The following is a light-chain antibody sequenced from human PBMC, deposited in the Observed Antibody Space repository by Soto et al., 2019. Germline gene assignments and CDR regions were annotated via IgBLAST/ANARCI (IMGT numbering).Light chain of an antibody. Sequence: QSVLTQPASVSGSPGQSITISCTGTSSDVGGYNYVSWYQQHPGKAPKLMIYEVSNRPSGVSNRFSGSKSGNTASPTISGLQAEDEADYYCSSYTSSSTYVVFGGGTKLTVL. V-gene: IGLV2-14*01. CDR2: EVS. J-gene: IGLJ2*01. CDR1: SSDVGGYNY. CDR3: SSYTSSSTYVV.